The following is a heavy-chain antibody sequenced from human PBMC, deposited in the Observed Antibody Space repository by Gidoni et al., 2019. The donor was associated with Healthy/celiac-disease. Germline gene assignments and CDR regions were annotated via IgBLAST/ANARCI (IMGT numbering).Heavy chain of an antibody. CDR1: GYTFTSYY. D-gene: IGHD3-9*01. CDR2: INPSGGST. J-gene: IGHJ5*02. CDR3: ARDLYDILTGYFPPQENWFDP. V-gene: IGHV1-46*01. Sequence: QVQLVQSGAEVKKPGASVKVSCKASGYTFTSYYMHWVRQAPGQGFEWMGIINPSGGSTSYAQKFQGRVTMTRDTSTSTVYMELSSLRSEYTAVYYCARDLYDILTGYFPPQENWFDPWGQGTLVTVSS.